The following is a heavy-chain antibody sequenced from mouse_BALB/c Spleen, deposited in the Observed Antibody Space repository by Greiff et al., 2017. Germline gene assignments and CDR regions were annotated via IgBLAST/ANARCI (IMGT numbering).Heavy chain of an antibody. V-gene: IGHV1-7*01. CDR2: INPSTGYT. D-gene: IGHD2-14*01. J-gene: IGHJ3*01. CDR1: GYTFTSYW. CDR3: ARRTGTKGFAY. Sequence: QVQLKQSGAELAKPGASVKMSCKASGYTFTSYWMHWVKQRPGQGLEWIGYINPSTGYTEYNQKFKDKATLTADKSSSTAYMQLSSLTSEDSAVYYCARRTGTKGFAYWGQGTLVTVSA.